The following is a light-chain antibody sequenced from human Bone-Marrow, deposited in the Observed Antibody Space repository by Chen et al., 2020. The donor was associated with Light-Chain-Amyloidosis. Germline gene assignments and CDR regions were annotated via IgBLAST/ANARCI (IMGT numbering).Light chain of an antibody. Sequence: QSALTQPASASGSPGQSITIACTGTSGDVGTYNYVSWYQQHPGKAPKVMIYAVSNRPSGVSNRFSGSKSGNTASLTISGLQAEDEADYYCSSFTSSSSYVFGPGTKVTVL. V-gene: IGLV2-14*01. J-gene: IGLJ1*01. CDR2: AVS. CDR1: SGDVGTYNY. CDR3: SSFTSSSSYV.